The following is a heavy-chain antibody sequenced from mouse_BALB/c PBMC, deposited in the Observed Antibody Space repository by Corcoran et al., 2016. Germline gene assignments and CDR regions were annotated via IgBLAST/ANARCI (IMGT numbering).Heavy chain of an antibody. CDR2: INTYTGEP. Sequence: QIQLVQSGPELKKPGETVKISCKASGYTFTNYGMNWVKQAPGKGLKWMGWINTYTGEPTYADDFKGRFAFSLETSASTAYLQINNLKNEDMATYFCARGGITPFAYWGQGTLFTVSA. CDR3: ARGGITPFAY. J-gene: IGHJ3*01. V-gene: IGHV9-1*02. CDR1: GYTFTNYG. D-gene: IGHD2-4*01.